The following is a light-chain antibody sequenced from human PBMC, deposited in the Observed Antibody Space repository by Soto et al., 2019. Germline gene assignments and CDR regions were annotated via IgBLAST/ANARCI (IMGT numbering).Light chain of an antibody. V-gene: IGLV1-40*01. Sequence: QSVLTQPPSVSGAPGQRVTISCTGRRSKIGAGYAVHWYQQLPGASPKLLIYENTYRPSGVTDRFYGSKSGTSASLAISGLRAEDEDDYCCQSYDSRLSVGVFGGGTQLTVL. CDR1: RSKIGAGYA. CDR2: ENT. CDR3: QSYDSRLSVGV. J-gene: IGLJ3*02.